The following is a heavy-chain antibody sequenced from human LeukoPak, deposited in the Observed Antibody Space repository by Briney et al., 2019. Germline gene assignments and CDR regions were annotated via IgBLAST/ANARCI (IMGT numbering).Heavy chain of an antibody. CDR3: ATGNGNYGEVAY. Sequence: PGGSLRLSCAASGFTFSDYYMSWIRQAPGKGLEWVSYIAGGGSRISHADSLKGRFTISWDNAVDSLCLQMNSLRAEDTAVYYCATGNGNYGEVAYWGQGTLVAVSS. CDR1: GFTFSDYY. V-gene: IGHV3-11*04. D-gene: IGHD4-17*01. J-gene: IGHJ4*02. CDR2: IAGGGSRI.